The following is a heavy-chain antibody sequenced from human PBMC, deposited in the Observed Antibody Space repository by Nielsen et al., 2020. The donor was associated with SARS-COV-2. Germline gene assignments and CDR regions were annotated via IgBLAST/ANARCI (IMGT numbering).Heavy chain of an antibody. J-gene: IGHJ4*02. CDR2: ITMSGAYM. D-gene: IGHD6-6*01. CDR1: GFRFTSYT. Sequence: GESLKISCAASGFRFTSYTMNWVRQAPGKGLEWVASITMSGAYMYYADSVRGRFTVSRDNSNNTLKLHLNSLRPEDTAMYYCARETIDFSSSFVDKWGQGTLVIASS. CDR3: ARETIDFSSSFVDK. V-gene: IGHV3-21*01.